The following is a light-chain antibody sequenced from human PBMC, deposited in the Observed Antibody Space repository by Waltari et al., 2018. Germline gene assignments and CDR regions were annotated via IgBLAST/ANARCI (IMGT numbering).Light chain of an antibody. CDR1: QSVSRA. J-gene: IGKJ1*01. CDR3: QHYLRLPVT. CDR2: GAS. V-gene: IGKV3-20*01. Sequence: ELVLTQSPGTLSLSLGERATVSRRPSQSVSRALAWYQQKPGQAPRLLIYGASTRATGIPDRFSVSGSGTDFSLTISRLEPDDFAVYYCQHYLRLPVTFGQGTTVEI.